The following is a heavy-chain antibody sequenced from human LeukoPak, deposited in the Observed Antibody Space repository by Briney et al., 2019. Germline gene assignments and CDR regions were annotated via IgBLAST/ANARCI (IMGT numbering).Heavy chain of an antibody. J-gene: IGHJ4*02. Sequence: GGSLRLSCAASGFTFSDYGMSWVCQTPGKGLEWVAGINWYGGSTGYAVSVRGRFIISRDDANNFLHLHMNSLRAEDTAFYYCVRSFNTYGYPTGYWGQGTLVTVSS. CDR1: GFTFSDYG. CDR2: INWYGGST. D-gene: IGHD5-18*01. CDR3: VRSFNTYGYPTGY. V-gene: IGHV3-20*04.